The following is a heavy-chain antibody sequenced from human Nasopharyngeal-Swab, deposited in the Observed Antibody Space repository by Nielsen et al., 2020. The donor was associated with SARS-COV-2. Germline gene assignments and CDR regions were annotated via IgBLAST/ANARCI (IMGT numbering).Heavy chain of an antibody. CDR1: GGSISSYS. Sequence: SETQSLTCAVSGGSISSYSWSWIRLPPGKGLEWIGYIYYSGSTNYSPSLKSRVTISVDTSKNQFSLKLNSVTAADTAVYYCARTAGYYYMDVWGKGTTVTVSS. CDR3: ARTAGYYYMDV. D-gene: IGHD6-13*01. V-gene: IGHV4-59*01. J-gene: IGHJ6*03. CDR2: IYYSGST.